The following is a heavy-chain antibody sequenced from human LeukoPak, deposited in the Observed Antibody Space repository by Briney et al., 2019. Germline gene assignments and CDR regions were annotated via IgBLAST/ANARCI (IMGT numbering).Heavy chain of an antibody. CDR1: GGSLSGYY. CDR2: INHRGST. J-gene: IGHJ6*03. D-gene: IGHD6-6*01. CDR3: ARAHSSSRSYYYMDV. V-gene: IGHV4-34*01. Sequence: SKTPSLTCALYGGSLSGYYWRWIRQPPGKGLEWTGEINHRGSTNYHPSLKSRVTISVDTSKNQCSLKLSSVTAADTAVYYCARAHSSSRSYYYMDVWGKGTTVTVSS.